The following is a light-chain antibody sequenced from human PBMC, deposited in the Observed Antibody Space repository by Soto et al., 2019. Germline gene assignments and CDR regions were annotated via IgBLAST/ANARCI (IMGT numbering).Light chain of an antibody. V-gene: IGKV1-12*01. Sequence: DIPMPQSPSSLSASVGDRVTITCRASQGISSWLAWYQKKPGKAPNLLIYAASSLQSGVPSRFSGSESGTDFTPTISSLQPEDCAIYFCQQANSFPITFGQGTRLEIK. CDR3: QQANSFPIT. J-gene: IGKJ5*01. CDR1: QGISSW. CDR2: AAS.